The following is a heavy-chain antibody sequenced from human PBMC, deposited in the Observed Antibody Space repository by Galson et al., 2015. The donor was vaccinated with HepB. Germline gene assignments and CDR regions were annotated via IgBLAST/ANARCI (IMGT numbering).Heavy chain of an antibody. CDR1: GGSFNGYY. CDR2: INHGGTT. Sequence: ETLSLTCAVYGGSFNGYYWTWIRQPPGKGLEWIGEINHGGTTKYNPSLKSRVSISVDTSKNQFSLKLSSVTAADTGVFYCARGRRRVALKRSLGTWFDSWGQGTLVTVSS. J-gene: IGHJ5*01. CDR3: ARGRRRVALKRSLGTWFDS. V-gene: IGHV4-34*01. D-gene: IGHD2-15*01.